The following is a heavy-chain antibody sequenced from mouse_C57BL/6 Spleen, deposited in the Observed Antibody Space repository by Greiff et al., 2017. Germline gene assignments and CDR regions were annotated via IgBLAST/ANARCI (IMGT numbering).Heavy chain of an antibody. Sequence: QVQLQQPGAELVRPGSSVKLSCKASGYTFTSYWMDWVKQRPGQGLEWIGNIYPSDSETHYNQKFKDKATLTVDKSSSTAYMQLSSLTSEDSAVYNCASFPYFDYWGQGTTLTVSS. V-gene: IGHV1-61*01. CDR3: ASFPYFDY. J-gene: IGHJ2*01. CDR1: GYTFTSYW. CDR2: IYPSDSET.